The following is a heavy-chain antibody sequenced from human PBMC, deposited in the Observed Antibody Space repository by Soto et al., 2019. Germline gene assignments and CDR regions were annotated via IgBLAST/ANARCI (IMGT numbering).Heavy chain of an antibody. CDR3: AKGAVAGTPTSYYYYGMDV. D-gene: IGHD6-19*01. J-gene: IGHJ6*02. Sequence: QVQLLQSGAEVKKPGSSVRVSCEASGGTFRTYAISWVRQAPGQGIEWMGEIIPNFGTVNYAQKFQGRVTITADESTTTVYMDLRSLRSADTAVYYCAKGAVAGTPTSYYYYGMDVWGQGTTVTVSS. CDR2: IIPNFGTV. CDR1: GGTFRTYA. V-gene: IGHV1-69*12.